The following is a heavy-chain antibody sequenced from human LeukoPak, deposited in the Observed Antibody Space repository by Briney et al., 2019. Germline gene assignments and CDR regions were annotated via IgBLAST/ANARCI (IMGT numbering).Heavy chain of an antibody. J-gene: IGHJ3*02. CDR3: ARSAPPYYDFWSGYYKRTPFDI. D-gene: IGHD3-3*01. CDR2: IYYSGST. CDR1: GGSFSSHY. Sequence: KSSETLSLTCIVSGGSFSSHYWSWIRQSAGKGLEWIGYIYYSGSTNYNPSLKSRVTISVDTSKNQFSLKLSSVTAADTAVYYCARSAPPYYDFWSGYYKRTPFDIWGQGTMVTVSS. V-gene: IGHV4-59*08.